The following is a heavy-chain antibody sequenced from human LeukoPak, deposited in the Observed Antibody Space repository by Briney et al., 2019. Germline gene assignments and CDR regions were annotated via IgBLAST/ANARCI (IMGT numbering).Heavy chain of an antibody. CDR1: GGTFSRYA. J-gene: IGHJ4*02. CDR2: IIPIFGTA. V-gene: IGHV1-69*05. CDR3: AVSSGHDY. Sequence: SVKVSCKASGGTFSRYAISWVRQAPGHGLEWMGGIIPIFGTANYAQKFQDRVTITTDESTSTAYMELSSLRSEDTAVYYCAVSSGHDYWGQGTLVTVSS. D-gene: IGHD3-22*01.